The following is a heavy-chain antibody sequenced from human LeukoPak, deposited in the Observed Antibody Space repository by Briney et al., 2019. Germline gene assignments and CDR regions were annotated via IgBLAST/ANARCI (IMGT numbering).Heavy chain of an antibody. CDR1: GFILSNYA. CDR3: ARDSTYCYDSGSSGPHYFDY. V-gene: IGHV3-30*01. J-gene: IGHJ4*02. Sequence: PGRSPRLSCAASGFILSNYAMNWVRQAPGKGLEWVALISSDGSKTYHADSVKGRFSISRDNSKNKLYLQLNSLRAEDTSVYYCARDSTYCYDSGSSGPHYFDYGGQGTLLTVS. CDR2: ISSDGSKT. D-gene: IGHD3-10*01.